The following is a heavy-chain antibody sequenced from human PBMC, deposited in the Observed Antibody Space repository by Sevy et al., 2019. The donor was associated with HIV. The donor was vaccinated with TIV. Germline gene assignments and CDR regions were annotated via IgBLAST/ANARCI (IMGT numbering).Heavy chain of an antibody. Sequence: SETLSLTCTVSGGSVSSGGYYWSWIRQPPGKGLEWIGYIYYSGSTNYNPSIKSRVTISVNTSKNQFSLKLSSVTAADTAVYYCAGDFNWQDRWFGPWGQGTLVTVSS. CDR3: AGDFNWQDRWFGP. V-gene: IGHV4-61*08. D-gene: IGHD3-9*01. J-gene: IGHJ5*02. CDR2: IYYSGST. CDR1: GGSVSSGGYY.